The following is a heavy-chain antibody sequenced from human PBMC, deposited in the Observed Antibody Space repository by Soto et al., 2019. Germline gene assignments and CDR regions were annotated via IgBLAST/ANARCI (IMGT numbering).Heavy chain of an antibody. CDR1: GGTFSSYA. Sequence: ASVKDSCKGYGGTFSSYASSWVRQAAGQGLEGMGGIIHMFGIANYARKFQGRVTITADISMSTAYMELSRLRADDTAVYYCAGDAPSGRCSGGSSYDAFDIWGQGTMVTVSS. CDR2: IIHMFGIA. J-gene: IGHJ3*02. V-gene: IGHV1-69*10. D-gene: IGHD2-15*01. CDR3: AGDAPSGRCSGGSSYDAFDI.